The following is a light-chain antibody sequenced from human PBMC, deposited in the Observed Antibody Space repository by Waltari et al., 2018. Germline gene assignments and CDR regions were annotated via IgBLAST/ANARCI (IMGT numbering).Light chain of an antibody. CDR2: DVS. Sequence: QSALTQPASVSGSPGQSITISCSGTSNDIGSYNYISWYKQHPGRAPKLMIYDVSDRPSGLSDRFSGSKSGNTASLSISGLQAEDEADYYCSSYTSSGTLVFGGGTKLTVL. V-gene: IGLV2-14*03. J-gene: IGLJ2*01. CDR1: SNDIGSYNY. CDR3: SSYTSSGTLV.